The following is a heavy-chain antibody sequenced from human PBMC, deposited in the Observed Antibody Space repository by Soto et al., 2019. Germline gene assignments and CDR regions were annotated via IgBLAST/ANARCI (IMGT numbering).Heavy chain of an antibody. CDR1: GFTLSSYA. CDR2: ISYDGSNK. Sequence: QVQLVESGGGVVQPGRSLRLSCAASGFTLSSYAMHWFRQAPGKGLEWVAVISYDGSNKYYADSVKGLFTISIDNSKKTLYLQMTSLRAEDTAVYYCARLVGATLRDDAFDIWGQGTMVTVSS. V-gene: IGHV3-30-3*01. D-gene: IGHD1-26*01. J-gene: IGHJ3*02. CDR3: ARLVGATLRDDAFDI.